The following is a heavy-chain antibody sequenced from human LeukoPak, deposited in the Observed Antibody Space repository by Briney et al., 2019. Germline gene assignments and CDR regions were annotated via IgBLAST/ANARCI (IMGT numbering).Heavy chain of an antibody. CDR2: IYYSGST. D-gene: IGHD6-19*01. CDR3: AVGRWLVKNY. Sequence: PSETLSLTCTVSGGSISSSSYYWGWIRQPPGKGLEWIGSIYYSGSTYYNPSLKSRVTISVDTSKNQFSLKLSSVTAADTAVYYWAVGRWLVKNYWGQGTLVTVSS. J-gene: IGHJ4*02. CDR1: GGSISSSSYY. V-gene: IGHV4-39*07.